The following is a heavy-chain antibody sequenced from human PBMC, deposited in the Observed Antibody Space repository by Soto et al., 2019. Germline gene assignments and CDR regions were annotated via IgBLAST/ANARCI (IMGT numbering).Heavy chain of an antibody. CDR2: IWYDGSNK. V-gene: IGHV3-33*01. Sequence: GGSLRLSCAASGFTFSNYGMHWVRQAPGKGLEWVAVIWYDGSNKYYADSVKGRFTISRDNSKNTVYMQMNSLRAEDTAVYYCARYTGDDILTSEFDTWGQETHLTVSS. D-gene: IGHD3-9*01. J-gene: IGHJ4*02. CDR1: GFTFSNYG. CDR3: ARYTGDDILTSEFDT.